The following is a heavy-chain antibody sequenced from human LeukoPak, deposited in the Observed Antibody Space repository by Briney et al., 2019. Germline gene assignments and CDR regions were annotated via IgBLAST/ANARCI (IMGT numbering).Heavy chain of an antibody. J-gene: IGHJ5*02. CDR1: GFSFSSNW. CDR2: IKRDGSQK. CDR3: AGLGLEVGGPNWFDP. V-gene: IGHV3-7*01. D-gene: IGHD1-1*01. Sequence: QTGGSLRLSCAAPGFSFSSNWMGWVRQAPGKGLEWVAHIKRDGSQKYYLDSVKGRFTISRDNAKNSLYLQMNSLRVEDTAVYYCAGLGLEVGGPNWFDPWGQGTLVTVSS.